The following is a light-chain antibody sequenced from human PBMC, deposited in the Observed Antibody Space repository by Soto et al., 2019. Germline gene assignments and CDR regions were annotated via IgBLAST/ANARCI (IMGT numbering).Light chain of an antibody. CDR3: QQYNNWWT. Sequence: EIVLTQSPATLSLSPGERATLSCRASQSVSSYLAWYQQKPGQAPRLLIYDASTRATGIPARFSGSGSGTEFTFTISSLQSEDFAVYYCQQYNNWWTFGQGTKVDIK. J-gene: IGKJ1*01. V-gene: IGKV3-15*01. CDR1: QSVSSY. CDR2: DAS.